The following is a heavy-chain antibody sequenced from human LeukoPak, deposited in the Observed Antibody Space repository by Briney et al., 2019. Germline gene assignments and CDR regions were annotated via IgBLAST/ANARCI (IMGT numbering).Heavy chain of an antibody. CDR1: GFTFSSFW. Sequence: GGSLRLSCAGSGFTFSSFWMTWVRQAPGKGLEWVSVIYSGGSTYYADSVKGRFTISRDNSKNTLYLQMNSLRAEDTAVYYCARGDGSSGWNNYDYWGQGTLVTVSS. D-gene: IGHD6-19*01. V-gene: IGHV3-66*01. CDR2: IYSGGST. J-gene: IGHJ4*02. CDR3: ARGDGSSGWNNYDY.